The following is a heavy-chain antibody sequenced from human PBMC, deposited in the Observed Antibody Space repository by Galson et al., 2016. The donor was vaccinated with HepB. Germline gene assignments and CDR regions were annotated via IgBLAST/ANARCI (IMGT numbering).Heavy chain of an antibody. D-gene: IGHD2/OR15-2a*01. V-gene: IGHV4-31*03. CDR2: ISYSGNA. CDR1: GDYISSGSHY. Sequence: TLSLTCSVSGDYISSGSHYWTWIRQHPGKGLEWIGCISYSGNAYYNPSLKSRLTISLDTSKNQFSLKLTSVTAADTAVYYCARDQRIGDGYDIWGQGTMVTVSS. J-gene: IGHJ3*02. CDR3: ARDQRIGDGYDI.